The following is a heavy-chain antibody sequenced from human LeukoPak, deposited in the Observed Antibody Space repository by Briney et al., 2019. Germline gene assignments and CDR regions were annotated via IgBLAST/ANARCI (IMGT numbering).Heavy chain of an antibody. CDR2: INHSGIT. D-gene: IGHD6-13*01. V-gene: IGHV4-34*01. Sequence: PSETLSLTCAVYGGSSSDYYWSWIRQPPGKGLEWIGEINHSGITNYNPSLKSRVTISVDTSKNQFSLKLSSVTAADTSVYYCASDTAAGTGWGQGTLVTVSS. CDR1: GGSSSDYY. J-gene: IGHJ4*02. CDR3: ASDTAAGTG.